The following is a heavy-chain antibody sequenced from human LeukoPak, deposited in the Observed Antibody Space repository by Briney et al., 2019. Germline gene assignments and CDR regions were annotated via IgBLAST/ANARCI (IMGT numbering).Heavy chain of an antibody. CDR1: GFTFSSYA. Sequence: PGGSLRLSCAASGFTFSSYAMSWVRQAPGKGLEWVSAISGSGGSTYYADSVKGRFTISRDNSKNTLYLQMNSLRAEDTAVYYCVKDIVIRVDDGRGYSFNIEAFDMWGQGAMVTVSS. CDR2: ISGSGGST. V-gene: IGHV3-23*01. J-gene: IGHJ3*02. CDR3: VKDIVIRVDDGRGYSFNIEAFDM. D-gene: IGHD3-22*01.